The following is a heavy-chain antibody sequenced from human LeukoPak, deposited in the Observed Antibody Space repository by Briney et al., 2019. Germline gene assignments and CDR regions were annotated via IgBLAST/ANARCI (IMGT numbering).Heavy chain of an antibody. V-gene: IGHV4-59*12. CDR2: IYYSGST. CDR3: ARDFRITIFGVVTGAFDY. D-gene: IGHD3-3*01. J-gene: IGHJ4*02. Sequence: SETLSLTCIVSGGSISSNYWSWIRQPPGKGLEWIGYIYYSGSTNYNPSLKSRVTMSVDTSKNQFSLKLSSVTAADTAVYYCARDFRITIFGVVTGAFDYWGQGTLVTVSS. CDR1: GGSISSNY.